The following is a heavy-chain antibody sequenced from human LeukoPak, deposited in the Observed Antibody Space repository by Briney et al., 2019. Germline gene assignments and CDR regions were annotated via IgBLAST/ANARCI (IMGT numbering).Heavy chain of an antibody. CDR2: ISSSSSTI. CDR1: GFTLSSYS. V-gene: IGHV3-48*01. D-gene: IGHD6-19*01. Sequence: GGSLRLSCAASGFTLSSYSMNWVRQAPGKGLEWVSYISSSSSTIYYADSVKGRFTISRDNAKNSLYLQMNSLRAEDTAVYYCARGAVAGHYYFDYWGQGTLVTVSS. J-gene: IGHJ4*02. CDR3: ARGAVAGHYYFDY.